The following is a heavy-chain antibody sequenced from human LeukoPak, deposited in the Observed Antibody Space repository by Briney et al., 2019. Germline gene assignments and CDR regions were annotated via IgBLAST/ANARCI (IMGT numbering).Heavy chain of an antibody. V-gene: IGHV1-46*01. CDR2: INPSGGTT. CDR1: GYTFTSYY. Sequence: GASVKVSCKASGYTFTSYYMNWVRQAPGQGLEWMGGINPSGGTTSYAQKFQGRVTMTRDTSTSTAYMELSSLRSEDTAVYYCARDLGSRYYDSSRRLYYWCQGTLVTASS. CDR3: ARDLGSRYYDSSRRLYY. J-gene: IGHJ4*02. D-gene: IGHD3-22*01.